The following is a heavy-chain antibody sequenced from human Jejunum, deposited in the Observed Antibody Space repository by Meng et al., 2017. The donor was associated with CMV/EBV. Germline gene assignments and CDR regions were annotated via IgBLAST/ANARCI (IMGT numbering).Heavy chain of an antibody. CDR3: AREGAVAGLDLDY. J-gene: IGHJ4*02. CDR1: GYTFTSRV. Sequence: KASGYTFTSRVVHGVRQAPGQGLEWMGWISAGDSNTRYSHSLQGRVTISRDTSASTAYMELSGLTSEDTAVYYCAREGAVAGLDLDYWGQGTLVTVSS. D-gene: IGHD6-19*01. CDR2: ISAGDSNT. V-gene: IGHV1-3*01.